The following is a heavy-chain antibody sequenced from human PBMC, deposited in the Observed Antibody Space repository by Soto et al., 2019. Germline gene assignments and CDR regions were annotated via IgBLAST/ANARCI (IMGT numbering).Heavy chain of an antibody. V-gene: IGHV3-9*01. CDR1: GFIFDDYA. CDR2: ISWNSGHI. D-gene: IGHD2-21*02. Sequence: PGGSLRLSCAASGFIFDDYAMHWVRQSPGKGLEWVSGISWNSGHIDYAAPVRGRFTISRDNAKNSVYLQMNSLTSEDTALYYCAKTRDLGKCGDNCPGHSGSDPWGPGTLVTVSS. J-gene: IGHJ5*02. CDR3: AKTRDLGKCGDNCPGHSGSDP.